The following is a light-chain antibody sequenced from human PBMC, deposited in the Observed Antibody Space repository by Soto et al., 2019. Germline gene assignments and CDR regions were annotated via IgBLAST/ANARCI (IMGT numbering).Light chain of an antibody. V-gene: IGKV2-30*01. CDR3: MQGTHWPPRT. Sequence: DVVMTQSPLSLPVTLGQPASISCRSSQSLVYSDGNTYLNWFQQRLGQSPRRLIYKVSNRDSGVPDRFSCSGSGTDFTLKISRVEAEDVGVYYCMQGTHWPPRTFGQGTKLEIK. CDR2: KVS. CDR1: QSLVYSDGNTY. J-gene: IGKJ2*02.